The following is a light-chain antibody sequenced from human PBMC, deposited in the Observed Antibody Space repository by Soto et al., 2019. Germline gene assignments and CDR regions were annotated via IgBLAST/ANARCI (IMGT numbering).Light chain of an antibody. CDR2: DVN. V-gene: IGLV2-14*01. J-gene: IGLJ1*01. CDR3: SSYTSSSTLYV. Sequence: QSALTQPASESGSPGQSITISCTGASSDVADYNYVSWYQQHPGTAPKLLIYDVNNRPSGVSNRFSGSKSGNAASLTISGLQAEDEADYYCSSYTSSSTLYVFGTGTKLTVL. CDR1: SSDVADYNY.